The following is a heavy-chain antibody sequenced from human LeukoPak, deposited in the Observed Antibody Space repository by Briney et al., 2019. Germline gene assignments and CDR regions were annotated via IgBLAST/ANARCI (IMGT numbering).Heavy chain of an antibody. J-gene: IGHJ3*02. CDR2: IKQDGSEK. D-gene: IGHD1-26*01. V-gene: IGHV3-7*01. CDR3: ARAAGELHAFDI. CDR1: GFTFSSYW. Sequence: GVSLRLSCAASGFTFSSYWMIWVRQAPGKGLEWVANIKQDGSEKYYVDSVKGRFTISRDNAKNSLYLQMNSLRAEDTAVYYCARAAGELHAFDIWGQGTIVTASS.